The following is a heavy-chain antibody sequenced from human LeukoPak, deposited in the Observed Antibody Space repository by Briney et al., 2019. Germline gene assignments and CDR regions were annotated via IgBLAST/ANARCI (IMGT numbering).Heavy chain of an antibody. D-gene: IGHD3-9*01. J-gene: IGHJ3*02. Sequence: AGSLTLSCAVSGFTFSTHWMSWFRQAPGTGLGWVGNIKEDGSEKYYVDSVKGRLTTSRDNAKNSLYLQTLSLRAETAAVYSCAKGPYYNILTATIRVRNAFDIWGHETMVTVSS. CDR1: GFTFSTHW. V-gene: IGHV3-7*01. CDR2: IKEDGSEK. CDR3: AKGPYYNILTATIRVRNAFDI.